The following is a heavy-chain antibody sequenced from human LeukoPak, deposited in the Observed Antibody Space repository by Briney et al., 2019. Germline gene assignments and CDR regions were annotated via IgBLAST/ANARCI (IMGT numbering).Heavy chain of an antibody. V-gene: IGHV1-18*01. J-gene: IGHJ6*02. D-gene: IGHD4/OR15-4a*01. CDR3: ARRKYGADYNGMDV. CDR2: INPQKRDT. Sequence: ASVRVSCKASGYTFSSYGSNWGRLAPGGGPEWMASINPQKRDTHYAQNFQGRVTVTAGTSTNTAYMELRSLRSDDTAIYYCARRKYGADYNGMDVWGQGTTVTVSS. CDR1: GYTFSSYG.